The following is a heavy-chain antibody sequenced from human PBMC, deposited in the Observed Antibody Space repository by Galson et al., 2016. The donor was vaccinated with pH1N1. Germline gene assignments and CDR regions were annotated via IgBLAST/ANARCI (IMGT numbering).Heavy chain of an antibody. D-gene: IGHD5-12*01. V-gene: IGHV3-48*01. CDR2: ITSGSGGI. J-gene: IGHJ4*02. CDR1: GFSFSSYT. Sequence: SLRLSCAASGFSFSSYTMNWVRQAPGKALEWLSHITSGSGGINYADSVKGRFTISRDNSKNTVYLRMNRLRAEDTAVYYCVRDSEYSAYDSFVWGQGTQVSVSS. CDR3: VRDSEYSAYDSFV.